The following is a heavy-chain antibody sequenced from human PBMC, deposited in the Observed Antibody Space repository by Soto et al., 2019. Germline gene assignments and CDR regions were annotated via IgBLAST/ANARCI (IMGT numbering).Heavy chain of an antibody. V-gene: IGHV3-30-3*01. D-gene: IGHD6-19*01. J-gene: IGHJ4*02. CDR1: GFTFSSYA. Sequence: PGGSLRLFCAASGFTFSSYAMHWVRQAPGKELEWVAVISYDGSNKYYADSVKGRFTISRDNSKNTLYLQMNSLRAEDTAVYYCARVLPKDSGWYGPEGYWGQGTLVTVSS. CDR2: ISYDGSNK. CDR3: ARVLPKDSGWYGPEGY.